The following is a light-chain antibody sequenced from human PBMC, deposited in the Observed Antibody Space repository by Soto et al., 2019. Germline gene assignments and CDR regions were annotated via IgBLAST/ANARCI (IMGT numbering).Light chain of an antibody. J-gene: IGLJ1*01. V-gene: IGLV2-14*01. Sequence: QSALTQPASVSASPGQSITISCTGTSSDVGSYNYVSCYQQHPGKAPKLMIFQVSNRPSGLSSRFSGYKSGKTASLTISGLQAEDEADYYCTSYTSRTYVFGTGTKVTVL. CDR2: QVS. CDR1: SSDVGSYNY. CDR3: TSYTSRTYV.